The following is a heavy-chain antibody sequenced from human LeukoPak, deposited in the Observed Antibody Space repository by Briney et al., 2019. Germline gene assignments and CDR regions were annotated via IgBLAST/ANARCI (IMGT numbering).Heavy chain of an antibody. J-gene: IGHJ4*02. D-gene: IGHD2-21*02. CDR2: ISSSGTG. V-gene: IGHV3-69-1*01. CDR3: ARPAYCGGNCYYFPDY. CDR1: GFTFSDYW. Sequence: GGSLRLSCAASGFTFSDYWMSWVRQAPGKGLEWLSHISSSGTGYYTDSVKGRATISRDNAKNSLYLQMNSLRAEDTAVYYCARPAYCGGNCYYFPDYWGQGTLVTVSS.